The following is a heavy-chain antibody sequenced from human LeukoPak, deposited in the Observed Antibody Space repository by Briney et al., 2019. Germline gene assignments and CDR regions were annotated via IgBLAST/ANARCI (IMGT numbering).Heavy chain of an antibody. Sequence: GRIHASGTTNYNSSPNSRVSMSVDTSKNQFSLKLSSVTAADTAVYYCARHSSSWYYFDYWGQGTLVTVSS. J-gene: IGHJ4*02. CDR3: ARHSSSWYYFDY. CDR2: IHASGTT. V-gene: IGHV4-4*07. D-gene: IGHD6-13*01.